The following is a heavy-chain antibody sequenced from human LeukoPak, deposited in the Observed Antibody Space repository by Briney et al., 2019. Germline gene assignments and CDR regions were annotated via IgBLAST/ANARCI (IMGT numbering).Heavy chain of an antibody. Sequence: ASVKVSCKASGYTFTSYDINWVRQATGQGLEWMGWMNPNSGNTGYAQKFQGRVTITRNTSISTAYMELSSLRSEDTAVYYCARVPNLDAFDVWGQGTMVTVSS. CDR1: GYTFTSYD. CDR2: MNPNSGNT. V-gene: IGHV1-8*03. J-gene: IGHJ3*01. CDR3: ARVPNLDAFDV.